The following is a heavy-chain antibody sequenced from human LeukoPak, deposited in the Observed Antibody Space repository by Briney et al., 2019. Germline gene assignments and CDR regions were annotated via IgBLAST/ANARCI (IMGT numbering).Heavy chain of an antibody. D-gene: IGHD6-13*01. CDR3: AILPGYSSSWYEVDY. V-gene: IGHV3-23*01. Sequence: PGGSLRLSCAASGFTFSSYAMSWVRQAPGKGLEWVSAISGSGGSTYYADSVKGRFTISRDNSKNTLYLQMNSPRAEDTAVYYCAILPGYSSSWYEVDYWGQGTLVTVPS. CDR1: GFTFSSYA. CDR2: ISGSGGST. J-gene: IGHJ4*02.